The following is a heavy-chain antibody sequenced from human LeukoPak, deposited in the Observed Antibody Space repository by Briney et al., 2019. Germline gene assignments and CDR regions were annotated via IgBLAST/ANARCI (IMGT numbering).Heavy chain of an antibody. J-gene: IGHJ4*02. D-gene: IGHD3-22*01. CDR1: GFSFSSYA. Sequence: GGSLRLSCAASGFSFSSYAMSWVRQAPGKGLEWVSAISGSGGSTYYADSAKGRFTISRDNSKNTLYLQMNSLRAEDTAVYYCAKDIRRGGYGDYWGQGTLVTVSS. V-gene: IGHV3-23*01. CDR3: AKDIRRGGYGDY. CDR2: ISGSGGST.